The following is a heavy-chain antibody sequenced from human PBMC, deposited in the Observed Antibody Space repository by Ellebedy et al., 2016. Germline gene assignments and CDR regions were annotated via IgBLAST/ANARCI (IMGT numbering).Heavy chain of an antibody. CDR2: TSNVGGST. J-gene: IGHJ4*02. CDR3: ATYYYGSGSLDY. CDR1: GFTFSTYA. V-gene: IGHV3-23*01. Sequence: GGSLRLSCAVSGFTFSTYAMSWVRQAPGKGLEWVSTTSNVGGSTYYADSVKGRFTVSRDESKNTLFLQMNSLRAEDTAIYYCATYYYGSGSLDYWGQGTLATVSS. D-gene: IGHD3-10*01.